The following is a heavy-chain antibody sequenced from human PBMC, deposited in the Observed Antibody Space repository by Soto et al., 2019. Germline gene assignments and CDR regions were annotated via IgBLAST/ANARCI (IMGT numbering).Heavy chain of an antibody. Sequence: GASVKVSCKTSGYTFTSYAIHWVRQAPGQRLEWMGWINADNGDTKYSQKFSGRVTITRDTSANTAFMELSSVRSEDTAMYYCARELQGLYYFDFWGQGTLVTVSS. D-gene: IGHD4-4*01. V-gene: IGHV1-3*01. CDR3: ARELQGLYYFDF. J-gene: IGHJ4*02. CDR2: INADNGDT. CDR1: GYTFTSYA.